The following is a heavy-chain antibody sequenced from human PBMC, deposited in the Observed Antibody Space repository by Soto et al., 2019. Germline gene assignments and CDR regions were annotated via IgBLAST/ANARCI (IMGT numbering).Heavy chain of an antibody. J-gene: IGHJ4*02. CDR2: ISYDGSNK. CDR1: GFTFSNYG. D-gene: IGHD3-10*01. V-gene: IGHV3-30*03. CDR3: LGSGSPTPY. Sequence: GGSLRLSCAASGFTFSNYGMNWVRQAPGKGLEWVALISYDGSNKYYVDSVKGRFTISRDNSKNTVYLQMNSLRAEDTAVYYCLGSGSPTPYWGQGTLVTVSS.